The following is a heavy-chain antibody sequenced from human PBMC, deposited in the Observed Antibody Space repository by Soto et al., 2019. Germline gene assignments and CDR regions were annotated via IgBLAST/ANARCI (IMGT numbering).Heavy chain of an antibody. CDR3: ARGVDAGVDV. D-gene: IGHD1-1*01. V-gene: IGHV1-8*01. Sequence: QVQLVQSGAEVTKPGASVKVSCKASGYTFTSYDINWVRQAPGQGLEWMGWMSPNSGATGYAQKFQGRVTMTRDTSISTAYMELSNLRSEDTAIYYCARGVDAGVDVWGQGSTGTVSS. CDR2: MSPNSGAT. J-gene: IGHJ6*02. CDR1: GYTFTSYD.